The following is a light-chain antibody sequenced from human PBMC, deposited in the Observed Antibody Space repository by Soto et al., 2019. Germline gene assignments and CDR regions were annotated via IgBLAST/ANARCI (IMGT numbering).Light chain of an antibody. V-gene: IGLV2-11*01. Sequence: QSALTQPRSVSGSPGQSVTISCTGTSSDFGGYNYVSWYQQHPGKAPKLMIYDVSKRPSGVPDRFSGSKSGNTASLTIPGLQAEDEADYYCCSYAGSYDYVFGTGTKVTVL. J-gene: IGLJ1*01. CDR3: CSYAGSYDYV. CDR2: DVS. CDR1: SSDFGGYNY.